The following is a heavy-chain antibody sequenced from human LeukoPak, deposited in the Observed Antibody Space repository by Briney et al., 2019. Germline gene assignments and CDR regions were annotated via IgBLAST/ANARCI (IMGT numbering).Heavy chain of an antibody. D-gene: IGHD3-3*01. CDR3: ARLDYDFWSGYYVY. V-gene: IGHV1-18*01. Sequence: ASVKVSCKASGYTFTSYGISWVRQAPGQGLEWMGWISAYNGNTNYAQKLQGRVTMTTDTSTSTAYMELRSLRSDDTAVYYCARLDYDFWSGYYVYWGQGTLVTVSS. J-gene: IGHJ4*02. CDR1: GYTFTSYG. CDR2: ISAYNGNT.